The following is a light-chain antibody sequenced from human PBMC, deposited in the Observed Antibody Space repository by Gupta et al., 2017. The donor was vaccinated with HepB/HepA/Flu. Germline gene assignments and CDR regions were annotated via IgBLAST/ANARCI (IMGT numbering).Light chain of an antibody. CDR1: QGISSY. J-gene: IGKJ4*01. Sequence: DIQLTHSPSFLSASVGDRVTITCRASQGISSYLAWYQQKPGKAPKLLIYAASALPSGVPSRFSGSGSGTEFTLTISSLQPEDFATYYCQQLNSYPLTFGGGTKVEIK. CDR3: QQLNSYPLT. CDR2: AAS. V-gene: IGKV1-9*01.